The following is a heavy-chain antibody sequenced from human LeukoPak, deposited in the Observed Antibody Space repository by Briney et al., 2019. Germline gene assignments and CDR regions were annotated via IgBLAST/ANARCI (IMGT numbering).Heavy chain of an antibody. Sequence: NPSETLSLTCTVSGGSISSYYWSWIRQPPGKGLEWIGYIYYSGSTNYNPSLKSRVTISVDTSKNQFSLKLSSVTAADTAVYYCARASSGSYSNFDYWGQGTLVTVSS. CDR2: IYYSGST. CDR3: ARASSGSYSNFDY. J-gene: IGHJ4*02. V-gene: IGHV4-59*01. D-gene: IGHD1-26*01. CDR1: GGSISSYY.